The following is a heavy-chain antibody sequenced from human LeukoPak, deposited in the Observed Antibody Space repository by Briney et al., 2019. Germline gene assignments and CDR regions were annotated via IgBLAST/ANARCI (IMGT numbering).Heavy chain of an antibody. CDR1: GGSISSYY. Sequence: SETLSLTCTVSGGSISSYYWSWIRQPPGKGLEWIGYIYYSGSTNYNPSLKSRVTISVDTSKNQFSLKLSSVTAADTAVYCCARVPYSSSWYGVTYYYYGMDVWGKGTTVTVSS. CDR3: ARVPYSSSWYGVTYYYYGMDV. CDR2: IYYSGST. J-gene: IGHJ6*04. V-gene: IGHV4-59*01. D-gene: IGHD6-13*01.